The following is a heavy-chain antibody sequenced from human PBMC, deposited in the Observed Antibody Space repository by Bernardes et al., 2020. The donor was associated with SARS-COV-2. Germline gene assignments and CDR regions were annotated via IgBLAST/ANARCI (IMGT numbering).Heavy chain of an antibody. J-gene: IGHJ4*01. D-gene: IGHD6-19*01. Sequence: SLRPSCAASGFTFDDYAMHWVRQAPGKGLEGFSGMSWNSGSIGYADSVKGRFTISRDNAKNSLYLQRNSLRAEDTALDYCAKVGGGYGDYVDYWGQGTLVNVYS. V-gene: IGHV3-9*01. CDR1: GFTFDDYA. CDR3: AKVGGGYGDYVDY. CDR2: MSWNSGSI.